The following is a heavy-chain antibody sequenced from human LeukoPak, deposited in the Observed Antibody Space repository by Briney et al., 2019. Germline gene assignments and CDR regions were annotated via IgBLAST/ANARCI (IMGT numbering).Heavy chain of an antibody. CDR3: ARDVSRGYMDY. CDR2: ISVSSGTT. V-gene: IGHV1-18*01. J-gene: IGHJ4*01. Sequence: ASVKVSCKASGYSFSDYGVTWVRQAPGQGLEWTGWISVSSGTTTYAENFQGRVTLTTDASTTTAYMEVTSLTSDDTAVYYCARDVSRGYMDYWGHGTLVTVAS. CDR1: GYSFSDYG.